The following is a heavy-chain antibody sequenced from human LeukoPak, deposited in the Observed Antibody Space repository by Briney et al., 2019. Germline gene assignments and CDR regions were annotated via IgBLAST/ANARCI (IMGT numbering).Heavy chain of an antibody. V-gene: IGHV3-7*01. CDR1: GFTFSSYW. J-gene: IGHJ4*02. Sequence: GGSLRLSCAASGFTFSSYWMNWVRQGPGKGLEWVANIKQDGSDKYYVDSVRGRFTISRDNTKNSLYLQMNSLRAEDTAVYYCARDFYASGSLDYWGQGTLVTVSS. CDR2: IKQDGSDK. CDR3: ARDFYASGSLDY. D-gene: IGHD3-10*01.